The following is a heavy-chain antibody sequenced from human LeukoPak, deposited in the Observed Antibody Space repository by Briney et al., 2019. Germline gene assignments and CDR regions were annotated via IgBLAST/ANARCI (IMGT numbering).Heavy chain of an antibody. CDR3: ARDGGPTGTTPHFDY. CDR2: ISYDGSNK. Sequence: PGGSLRLSCAASGFTFSSYAIHWVRQAPGKGLEWVAVISYDGSNKYYADSVKGRFTISRDNSKNTLYLQMNSLRAEDTAVYYCARDGGPTGTTPHFDYWGQGTLVTVSS. V-gene: IGHV3-30-3*01. CDR1: GFTFSSYA. J-gene: IGHJ4*02. D-gene: IGHD1-7*01.